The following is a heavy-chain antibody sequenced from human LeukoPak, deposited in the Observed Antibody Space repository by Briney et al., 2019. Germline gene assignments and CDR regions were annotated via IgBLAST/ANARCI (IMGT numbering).Heavy chain of an antibody. V-gene: IGHV3-30*18. J-gene: IGHJ6*02. CDR3: AKDRSSGPHYYYGMDV. CDR2: ISYLGDDQ. D-gene: IGHD6-25*01. CDR1: GFTFSSYG. Sequence: GGSLRLSCAASGFTFSSYGMHWVRQAPGKGLEWVAVISYLGDDQFYAESVKGRFTISRGNSNKMVFLQMNSLRGEDTAVYYCAKDRSSGPHYYYGMDVWGRGTTVIVSS.